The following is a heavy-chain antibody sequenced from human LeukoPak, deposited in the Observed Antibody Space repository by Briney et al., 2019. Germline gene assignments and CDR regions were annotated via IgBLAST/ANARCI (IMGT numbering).Heavy chain of an antibody. J-gene: IGHJ4*02. CDR1: GFSFRRYA. D-gene: IGHD6-13*01. CDR2: VNAESTDI. CDR3: ARDTFEPLVIDF. V-gene: IGHV3-21*05. Sequence: GGSLRLSCAASGFSFRRYAMNWVRQAPGKGLEWVAYVNAESTDILYADSVRGRFTISRNNAKNSLYLQMNSLRAEDRGVYYCARDTFEPLVIDFWGQGTLVTVSS.